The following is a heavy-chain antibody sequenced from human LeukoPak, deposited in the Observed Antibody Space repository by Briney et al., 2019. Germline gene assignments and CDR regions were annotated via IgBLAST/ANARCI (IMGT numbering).Heavy chain of an antibody. Sequence: PGGSLRLSCAASGFTVSNSYMNWVRQAPGKGLECVSIIYSGGSTYYADSVKGRFTISRDNSKNTLYLQMNSLRAEDTAVYYCVRVATAVAGTEDSWGQGTLVTVSS. D-gene: IGHD6-19*01. CDR2: IYSGGST. V-gene: IGHV3-66*01. CDR1: GFTVSNSY. CDR3: VRVATAVAGTEDS. J-gene: IGHJ4*02.